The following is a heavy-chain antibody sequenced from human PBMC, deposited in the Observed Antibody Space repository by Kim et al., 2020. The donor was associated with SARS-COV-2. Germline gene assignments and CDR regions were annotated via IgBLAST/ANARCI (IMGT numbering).Heavy chain of an antibody. D-gene: IGHD5-18*01. V-gene: IGHV4-59*01. CDR2: IYYSGST. CDR3: ARTRSGYSYGPPPYVYGMDV. CDR1: GGSISSYY. J-gene: IGHJ6*02. Sequence: SETLSLTCTVSGGSISSYYWSWIRQPPGKGLEWIGYIYYSGSTNYNPSLKSRVTISVDTSKNQFSLKLSSVTAADTAVYYCARTRSGYSYGPPPYVYGMDVWGQGTTVTVSS.